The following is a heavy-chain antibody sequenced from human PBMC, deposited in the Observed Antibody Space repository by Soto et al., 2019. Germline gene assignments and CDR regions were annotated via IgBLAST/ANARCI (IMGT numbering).Heavy chain of an antibody. J-gene: IGHJ4*02. V-gene: IGHV3-11*06. D-gene: IGHD2-21*02. CDR1: GFTFSDYY. CDR3: VRGGSYCDGDCFDY. Sequence: QVQLVESGGGLVKPGGSLRLSCAASGFTFSDYYMSWIRQAPGKGLEWVSYISGSGTYTNYGDSVKGRFTISRDNAKNSLYLQMNSLRAEDTAVYYCVRGGSYCDGDCFDYWGQGTLVTGSS. CDR2: ISGSGTYT.